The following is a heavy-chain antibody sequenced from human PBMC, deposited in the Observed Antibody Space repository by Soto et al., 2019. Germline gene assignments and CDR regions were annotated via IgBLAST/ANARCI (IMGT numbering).Heavy chain of an antibody. CDR2: IWYDGSDK. J-gene: IGHJ4*02. CDR3: AREINSYGYRGIYFDY. V-gene: IGHV3-33*01. Sequence: GGSLRLSCAASGFTFSTFGIHWVRQAPGKGLEWVAVIWYDGSDKYYADSVKGRFTISRDNSKSTLYLQMNNLRAEDTAVYYCAREINSYGYRGIYFDYWGQGTLVTVSS. D-gene: IGHD5-18*01. CDR1: GFTFSTFG.